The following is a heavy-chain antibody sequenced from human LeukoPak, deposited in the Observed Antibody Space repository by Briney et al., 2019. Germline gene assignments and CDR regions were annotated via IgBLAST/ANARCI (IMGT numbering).Heavy chain of an antibody. CDR2: IWYDGSNK. Sequence: GGSLGLSCAASGFTFSSYGMHWVRQAPGKGLEWVAVIWYDGSNKYYADSVKGRFTISRDNSKNTLYLQMNSLRAEDTAVYYCARDSSYYYYGMDVWGQGTTVTVSS. V-gene: IGHV3-33*01. CDR1: GFTFSSYG. J-gene: IGHJ6*02. CDR3: ARDSSYYYYGMDV. D-gene: IGHD6-6*01.